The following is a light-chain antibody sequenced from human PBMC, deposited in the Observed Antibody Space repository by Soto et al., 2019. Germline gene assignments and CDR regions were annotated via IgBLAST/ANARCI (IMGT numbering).Light chain of an antibody. CDR2: SAS. Sequence: DIQLTQSPSFLSASVGDRVTITCRASQGISSYLAWYQQKPGKAPKVLIYSASTLHSGVPSRFSGSESGTEFTLTLSSLQPEDFATYYCQQLKSYPITFGQGTRLEIK. V-gene: IGKV1-9*01. J-gene: IGKJ5*01. CDR3: QQLKSYPIT. CDR1: QGISSY.